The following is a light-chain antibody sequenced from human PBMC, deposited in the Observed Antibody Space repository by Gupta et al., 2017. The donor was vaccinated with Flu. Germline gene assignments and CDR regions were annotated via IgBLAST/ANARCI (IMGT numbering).Light chain of an antibody. CDR3: QSYDNTLGGSVV. Sequence: QSVLTQPPSVSGAPGQRVTISCTGSSSNIGADYDVHWYQKLPGEAPKLLIYGTSNRPSGVPDRFSGSKSGTSTSLAITGLQAEDEGDYYCQSYDNTLGGSVVFGGGTKVTVL. J-gene: IGLJ2*01. CDR1: SSNIGADYD. V-gene: IGLV1-40*01. CDR2: GTS.